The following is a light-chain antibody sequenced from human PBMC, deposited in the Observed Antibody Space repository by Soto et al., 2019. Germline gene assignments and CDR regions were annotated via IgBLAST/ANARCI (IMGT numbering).Light chain of an antibody. Sequence: ELVLTQSPGTLSLSPGDRATLSCRASQSVSSTYLAWYQQRPGQAPRLLIYSSSSRASGMPDRFSGSGSGTDFTLTISRLEPEDFAVYYCQQYRTSPPTWTFGQGTKVEIK. CDR1: QSVSSTY. J-gene: IGKJ1*01. CDR3: QQYRTSPPTWT. CDR2: SSS. V-gene: IGKV3-20*01.